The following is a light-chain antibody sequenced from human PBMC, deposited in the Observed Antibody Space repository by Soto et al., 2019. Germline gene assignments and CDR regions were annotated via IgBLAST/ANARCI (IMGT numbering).Light chain of an antibody. CDR2: KAS. Sequence: DIQMTQSPSTLSPSVGDRVTITCRASQSISSGLSWYQQKAGNAPKLLIYKASSFESGVPSRVSGSGSGTEFILTIRSQHPDYLASYYCQHYNSYSWTFGQGTKVEIK. J-gene: IGKJ1*01. CDR3: QHYNSYSWT. V-gene: IGKV1-5*03. CDR1: QSISSG.